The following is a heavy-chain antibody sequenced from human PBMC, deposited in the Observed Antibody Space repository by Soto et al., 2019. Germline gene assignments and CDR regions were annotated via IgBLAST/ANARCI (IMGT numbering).Heavy chain of an antibody. J-gene: IGHJ4*02. V-gene: IGHV3-15*01. D-gene: IGHD5-18*01. CDR1: GLTFSNVW. CDR3: AITAMINRDSSTSFDY. CDR2: IKSKSDGETA. Sequence: EVQLVESGGGSVKPGGSLRLSCAASGLTFSNVWMTWVRQAPGKGLEWVGRIKSKSDGETADVAAPVKARFTISRDDSKNTVFLDMNSLTSEDTALYYCAITAMINRDSSTSFDYWGRGTQVTVSS.